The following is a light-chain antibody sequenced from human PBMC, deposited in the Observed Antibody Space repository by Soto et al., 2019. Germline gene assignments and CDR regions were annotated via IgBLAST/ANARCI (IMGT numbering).Light chain of an antibody. J-gene: IGLJ2*01. Sequence: QAVVTQEPSLTVPPGGTVTLTCASSTGAVTSGYYPNWFQQKPGQAPRALIYSTNKRYAWTPARFSGSLLGGKAALTLSGVQPVEDADYYGLLYYGGQVGVFGGGTQLTVL. CDR1: TGAVTSGYY. V-gene: IGLV7-43*01. CDR3: LLYYGGQVGV. CDR2: STN.